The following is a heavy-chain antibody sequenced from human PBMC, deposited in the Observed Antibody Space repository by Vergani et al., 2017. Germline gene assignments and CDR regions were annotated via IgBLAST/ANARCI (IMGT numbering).Heavy chain of an antibody. D-gene: IGHD6-19*01. CDR2: ISGSGGST. CDR3: AKLGGWSWKFSISSYYFDY. V-gene: IGHV3-23*01. J-gene: IGHJ4*02. CDR1: GFTFSSYA. Sequence: EVQLLESGGGLVQPGGSLRLSCAASGFTFSSYAMSWVRQAPGKGLEWVSAISGSGGSTYYADSVKGRFTISRDNSKNSLYLQMHSLRAEDTAVYYCAKLGGWSWKFSISSYYFDYWGQGTLVTVSS.